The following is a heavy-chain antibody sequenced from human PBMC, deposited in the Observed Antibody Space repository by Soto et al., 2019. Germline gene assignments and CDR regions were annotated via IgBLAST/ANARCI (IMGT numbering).Heavy chain of an antibody. D-gene: IGHD3-22*01. J-gene: IGHJ4*02. CDR1: GFTFSGYG. CDR2: MSYDGTRN. CDR3: AKDLGPLNYYDIRNHGFDY. V-gene: IGHV3-30*18. Sequence: QVQLVQSGGGVVQPGRSLRLSCTASGFTFSGYGMHWVRQAPGKGLEWVAVMSYDGTRNYYADSVKGRFTISRENSKNTLYLQMNSLRAQDTAVYYCAKDLGPLNYYDIRNHGFDYWGQGSLVTVSS.